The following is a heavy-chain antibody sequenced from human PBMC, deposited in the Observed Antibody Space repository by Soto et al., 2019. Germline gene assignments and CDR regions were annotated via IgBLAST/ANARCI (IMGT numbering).Heavy chain of an antibody. CDR3: AKVAACTNGVCQDY. J-gene: IGHJ4*02. CDR2: ISYDGSNK. V-gene: IGHV3-30*18. Sequence: PGGSLRLSCAASGFTFSSYGMHWVRQAPGKGLEWVAVISYDGSNKYYADSVKGRFTISRDNSKNTLYLQMNSLRAEDTAVYYCAKVAACTNGVCQDYWGQGTLVTVSS. CDR1: GFTFSSYG. D-gene: IGHD2-8*01.